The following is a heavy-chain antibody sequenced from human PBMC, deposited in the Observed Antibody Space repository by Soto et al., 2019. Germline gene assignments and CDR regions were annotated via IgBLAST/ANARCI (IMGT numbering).Heavy chain of an antibody. V-gene: IGHV1-69*13. D-gene: IGHD4-17*01. CDR2: IIPMFGTT. Sequence: AVKVSCKASGGTFDNYAISWVRQAPGLGLEWMGGIIPMFGTTNYVQKFQDRVTITADESTSTAYTELSSLRSEDRALYFCARGRRTVNCGMDVWGQGTTVTVSS. CDR1: GGTFDNYA. J-gene: IGHJ6*02. CDR3: ARGRRTVNCGMDV.